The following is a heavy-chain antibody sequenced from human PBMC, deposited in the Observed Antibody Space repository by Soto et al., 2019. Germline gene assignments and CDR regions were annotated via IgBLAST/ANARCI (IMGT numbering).Heavy chain of an antibody. V-gene: IGHV1-46*01. CDR3: ARDQAAAAGEDV. CDR2: INPSGGST. D-gene: IGHD6-13*01. Sequence: ASVKVSCTASGYTFTSYYMHWVRQAPGQGLEWMGIINPSGGSTSYAQKFQGRVTMTRDTSTSTVYMELSSLRSEDTAVYYCARDQAAAAGEDVWGQGTLVTVSS. CDR1: GYTFTSYY. J-gene: IGHJ4*02.